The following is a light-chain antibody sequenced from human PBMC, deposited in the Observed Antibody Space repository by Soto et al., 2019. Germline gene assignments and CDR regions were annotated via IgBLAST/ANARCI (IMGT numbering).Light chain of an antibody. J-gene: IGLJ2*01. Sequence: QSVLTQPPSASGTPGQRVTISCSGRSSNIGSNTVNWYQQLPGTAPTLLSYSNNQRPSGVPDRFSGSKSGTSASLAISGLQSDDEADYYCAAWDDSLNGPIFGGGTELTVL. CDR2: SNN. V-gene: IGLV1-44*01. CDR3: AAWDDSLNGPI. CDR1: SSNIGSNT.